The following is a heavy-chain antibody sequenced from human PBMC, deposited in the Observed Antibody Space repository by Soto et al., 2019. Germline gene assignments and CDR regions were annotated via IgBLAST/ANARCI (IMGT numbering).Heavy chain of an antibody. Sequence: KSSETLSLTCAVSGGSISSGGYSWSWIRQPPGKGLEWIGFIYHSGNSFYNPSLKTRVTISVDRSRNQFSLKLTSVTAADTAVYYCARVPPQGHGSGYYWKDAFDIWGQGTMVTVSS. V-gene: IGHV4-30-2*01. CDR1: GGSISSGGYS. J-gene: IGHJ3*02. CDR2: IYHSGNS. CDR3: ARVPPQGHGSGYYWKDAFDI. D-gene: IGHD3-22*01.